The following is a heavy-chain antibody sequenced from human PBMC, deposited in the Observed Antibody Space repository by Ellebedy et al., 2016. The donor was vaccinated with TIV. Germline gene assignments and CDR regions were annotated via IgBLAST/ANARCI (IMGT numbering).Heavy chain of an antibody. J-gene: IGHJ4*02. D-gene: IGHD6-19*01. Sequence: SLKISCAASGFTFDVYAMHWVRQAPGKGPEWVSGICTNGGCLGYADSVKGRFTISRDNAKSSLYLQMNSLRPEDTALYYCAKELSVAGMSPLDYWGRGTLVTVAS. CDR3: AKELSVAGMSPLDY. CDR2: ICTNGGCL. V-gene: IGHV3-9*01. CDR1: GFTFDVYA.